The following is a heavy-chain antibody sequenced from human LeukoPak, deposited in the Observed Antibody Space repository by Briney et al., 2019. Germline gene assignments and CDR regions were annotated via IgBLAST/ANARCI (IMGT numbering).Heavy chain of an antibody. V-gene: IGHV3-20*04. Sequence: GGSLRLSCAASGFTFDDYGMSWVRQAPGKGLEWVSGINWNGGSTGYADSVKGRFTISRDNSKNTLYLQMNSLRAEDTAVYYCAKLYYDFWSDYMDVWGKGTTVTVSS. CDR3: AKLYYDFWSDYMDV. J-gene: IGHJ6*03. CDR1: GFTFDDYG. CDR2: INWNGGST. D-gene: IGHD3-3*01.